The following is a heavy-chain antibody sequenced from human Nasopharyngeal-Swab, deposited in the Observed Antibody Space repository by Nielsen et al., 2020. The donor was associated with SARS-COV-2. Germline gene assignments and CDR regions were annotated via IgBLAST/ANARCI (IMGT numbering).Heavy chain of an antibody. D-gene: IGHD6-19*01. V-gene: IGHV4-30-4*01. CDR3: ARDSGVAGTKYYYYGMDV. Sequence: WSRKRPGKGLEGIGYIYYSGRTYYNPSLKSRVTISVDTSTNQFSLKLSSVTAADTAVYYCARDSGVAGTKYYYYGMDVWGQGTTVTVSS. J-gene: IGHJ6*02. CDR2: IYYSGRT.